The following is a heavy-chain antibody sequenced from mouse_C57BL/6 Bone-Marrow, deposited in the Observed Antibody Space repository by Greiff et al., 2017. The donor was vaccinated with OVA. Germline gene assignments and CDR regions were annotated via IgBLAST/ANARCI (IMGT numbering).Heavy chain of an antibody. Sequence: QVQLQQSGAELVRPGTSVKMSCKASGYTFTNYWIGWAKQRPGHGLEWIGDIYPGGGYTNYNEKFKGKATLTADKSSSTAYMQFSSLTSEDAAIYYCACSSGYYAMDYWGQGTSVTVSS. CDR3: ACSSGYYAMDY. CDR1: GYTFTNYW. D-gene: IGHD3-2*02. J-gene: IGHJ4*01. CDR2: IYPGGGYT. V-gene: IGHV1-63*01.